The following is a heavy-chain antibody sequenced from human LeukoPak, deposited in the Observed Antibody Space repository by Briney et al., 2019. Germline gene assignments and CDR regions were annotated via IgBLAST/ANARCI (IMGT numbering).Heavy chain of an antibody. V-gene: IGHV3-33*01. J-gene: IGHJ4*02. D-gene: IGHD5-18*01. CDR3: ARDFEFTTEDTFASPDY. CDR1: GFIFSNYG. Sequence: GGSLRLSCEASGFIFSNYGMHWIRQAPGKGLEWVAVIWYYASKEYYQNSVEGRFTISRDDSKNTLYLQMNSLRPEDTAMYYCARDFEFTTEDTFASPDYWGQGTLVTVSS. CDR2: IWYYASKE.